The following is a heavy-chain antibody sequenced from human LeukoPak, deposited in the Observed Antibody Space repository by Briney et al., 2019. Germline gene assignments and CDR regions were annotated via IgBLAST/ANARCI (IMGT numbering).Heavy chain of an antibody. V-gene: IGHV4-59*01. CDR1: GASINDYY. CDR2: VYHTGTS. CDR3: TRVVNGAHFDY. Sequence: PSETLSLTCSVSGASINDYYWTWIRQPPGKGLEWIGYVYHTGTSSYHPSLKSRVAMSLETSKNQASLKLRSVTAADPPVYFFTRVVNGAHFDYWGQGTLVTVSS. J-gene: IGHJ4*02. D-gene: IGHD2-8*01.